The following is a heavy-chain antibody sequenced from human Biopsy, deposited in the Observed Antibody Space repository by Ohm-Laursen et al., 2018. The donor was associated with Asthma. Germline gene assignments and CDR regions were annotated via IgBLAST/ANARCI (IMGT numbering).Heavy chain of an antibody. D-gene: IGHD3-10*01. J-gene: IGHJ6*02. CDR2: ISVYNGNT. Sequence: GSSVKVSCKTSGYTFNSVGITWVRQAPGQGLEWMGWISVYNGNTKVAQKLQDRVTMITDTSTSTAYMELRSPRSDDTAAYFCARAVDYSHYYGIDVWGQGTTVTVS. V-gene: IGHV1-18*01. CDR3: ARAVDYSHYYGIDV. CDR1: GYTFNSVG.